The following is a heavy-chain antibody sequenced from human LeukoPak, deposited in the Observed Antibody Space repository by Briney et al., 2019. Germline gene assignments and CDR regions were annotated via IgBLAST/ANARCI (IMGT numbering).Heavy chain of an antibody. CDR3: ARDHHAAASLHDVFDI. CDR1: GYTFTSYG. CDR2: ISAYNGNT. J-gene: IGHJ3*02. D-gene: IGHD6-13*01. Sequence: ASVKVSCKASGYTFTSYGISWVRKAPGQGLEWMGWISAYNGNTNYAQKLQGRVTMTTDTSTSTAYMELRSLRSDDTAVYYCARDHHAAASLHDVFDIWGQGTMVTVSS. V-gene: IGHV1-18*01.